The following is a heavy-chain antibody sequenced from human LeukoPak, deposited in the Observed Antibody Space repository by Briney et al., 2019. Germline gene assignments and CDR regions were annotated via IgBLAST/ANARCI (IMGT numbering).Heavy chain of an antibody. D-gene: IGHD6-13*01. J-gene: IGHJ6*03. Sequence: SETLSLTCAVYGGSFSGYYWSWIRQPAGKGLEWIGRIYTSGSTNYNPSLKSRVTMSVDTSKNQFSLKLSSVTAADTAVYYCARGLAAAGTPLHYYYYYMDVWGKGTTVTVSS. CDR1: GGSFSGYY. V-gene: IGHV4-59*10. CDR2: IYTSGST. CDR3: ARGLAAAGTPLHYYYYYMDV.